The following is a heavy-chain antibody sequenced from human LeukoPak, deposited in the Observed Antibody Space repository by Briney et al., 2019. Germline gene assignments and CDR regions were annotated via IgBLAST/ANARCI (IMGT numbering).Heavy chain of an antibody. D-gene: IGHD6-19*01. J-gene: IGHJ4*02. CDR2: INHSGST. Sequence: SETLSLTCAVYGGSFSGYYWSWIRQPPGKGLEWIGEINHSGSTNYNPSLKSRVTISVDTSKNQFSLKLSSVTAADTAVYYCARHTQWLDAFDYWGQGTLVTVSS. CDR1: GGSFSGYY. V-gene: IGHV4-34*01. CDR3: ARHTQWLDAFDY.